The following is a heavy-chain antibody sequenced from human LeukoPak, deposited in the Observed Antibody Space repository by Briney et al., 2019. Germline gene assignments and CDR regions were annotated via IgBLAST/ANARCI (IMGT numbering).Heavy chain of an antibody. Sequence: PGGSLRLSCAASGFTFSNHGMNWVRQPPGKGLEWIGEINHSGSTNYNPSLKSRVTISVDTSKNQFSLKLSSVTAADTAVYYRARRKVTMVRGVIIFDYWGQGTLVTVSS. CDR2: INHSGST. D-gene: IGHD3-10*01. V-gene: IGHV4-34*01. CDR3: ARRKVTMVRGVIIFDY. J-gene: IGHJ4*02. CDR1: GFTFSNHG.